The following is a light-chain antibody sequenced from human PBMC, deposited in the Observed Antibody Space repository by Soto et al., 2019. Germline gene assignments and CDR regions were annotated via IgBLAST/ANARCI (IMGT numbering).Light chain of an antibody. J-gene: IGKJ1*01. CDR1: QSISNN. Sequence: EIVMTQSPATLSVSPGERATLSCRASQSISNNLAWYQQKPGQAPRLLIYAAHTRATGIPARFSGSGSGTEFTLTISSLQSEDFALYYCQQYDTWPRTFGQGTKVEVK. CDR3: QQYDTWPRT. CDR2: AAH. V-gene: IGKV3-15*01.